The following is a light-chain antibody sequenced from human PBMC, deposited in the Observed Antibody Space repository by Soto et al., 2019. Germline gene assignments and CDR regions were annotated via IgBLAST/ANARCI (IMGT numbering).Light chain of an antibody. CDR3: SSSAGIYHYLV. V-gene: IGLV2-8*01. Sequence: QSVLTQPPSASGSPGQSVTISCTGTSSDIGGYNSVSWYQQHPGKAPRLMIYEVNKRPSGVPDRFSGSKSGYTASLTVSGLQTEDEAFYYCSSSAGIYHYLVFGGGTQLTGL. J-gene: IGLJ7*01. CDR2: EVN. CDR1: SSDIGGYNS.